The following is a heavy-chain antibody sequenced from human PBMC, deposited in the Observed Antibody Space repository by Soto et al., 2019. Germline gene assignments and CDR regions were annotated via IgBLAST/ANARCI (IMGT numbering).Heavy chain of an antibody. D-gene: IGHD4-4*01. CDR3: ARQRGSNYVGRVYYYYYGMDV. J-gene: IGHJ6*02. Sequence: PGESLKISCKGSGYSFTSYWIGWVRQMPGKGLEWMGIIYPGDSDTRYSPSFQGQVTISADKSISTAYLQWSSLKASDTAMYYCARQRGSNYVGRVYYYYYGMDVWGQGTTVTVSS. CDR2: IYPGDSDT. CDR1: GYSFTSYW. V-gene: IGHV5-51*01.